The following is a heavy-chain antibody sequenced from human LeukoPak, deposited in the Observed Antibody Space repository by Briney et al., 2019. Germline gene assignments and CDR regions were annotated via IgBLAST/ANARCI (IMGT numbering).Heavy chain of an antibody. CDR2: IYSGSST. V-gene: IGHV3-53*01. J-gene: IGHJ4*02. CDR1: GFTVSSNY. CDR3: AREDSSGYRSFDY. D-gene: IGHD3-22*01. Sequence: GGSLRLSCAASGFTVSSNYMNWVRQAPGKGLEWVSVIYSGSSTYYADSVKGRFTISRDNSMNTLYLQINSLRAEDTAVYYCAREDSSGYRSFDYWGQGTLVTVSS.